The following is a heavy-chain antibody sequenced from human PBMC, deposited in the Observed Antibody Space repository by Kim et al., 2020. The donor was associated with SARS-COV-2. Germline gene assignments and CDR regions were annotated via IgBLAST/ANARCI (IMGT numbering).Heavy chain of an antibody. Sequence: SVKVSCKASGYTFTSYGISWVRQAPGQGLEWMGWISAYNGNTNYAQKLQGRVTMTTDTSTSTAYMELRSLRSDDTAVYYCARSRFGSDYYYYGMDVWGQGTTVTVSS. CDR3: ARSRFGSDYYYYGMDV. J-gene: IGHJ6*02. CDR1: GYTFTSYG. CDR2: ISAYNGNT. V-gene: IGHV1-18*04. D-gene: IGHD2-15*01.